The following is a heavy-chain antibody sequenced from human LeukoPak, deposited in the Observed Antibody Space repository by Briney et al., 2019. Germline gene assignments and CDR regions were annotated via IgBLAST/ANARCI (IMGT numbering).Heavy chain of an antibody. J-gene: IGHJ5*02. CDR1: GGTFSSYA. V-gene: IGHV1-69*05. D-gene: IGHD1-7*01. CDR2: IIPIFGTA. CDR3: ARDSISADPNYNWFDP. Sequence: SVKVSCKASGGTFSSYAISWVRQAPGQGLEWMGRIIPIFGTANYAQKFQGRGTITTDESTSTAYVELSSLRSEDTAVYYCARDSISADPNYNWFDPWGQGTLVTVSS.